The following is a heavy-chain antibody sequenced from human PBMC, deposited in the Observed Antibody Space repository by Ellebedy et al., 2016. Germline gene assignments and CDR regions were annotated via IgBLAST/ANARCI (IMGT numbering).Heavy chain of an antibody. CDR2: ISTYNGNT. D-gene: IGHD5-18*01. CDR1: GFTFTSYG. CDR3: AGDSGYNHDRGLFDY. V-gene: IGHV1-18*04. J-gene: IGHJ4*02. Sequence: ASVKVSCKASGFTFTSYGISWMRQAPGQGLEWMGWISTYNGNTNYAQKFQGRVTMTTDTSTSTVDMELRSLRADDTAVYYCAGDSGYNHDRGLFDYWGQGTLVTVSS.